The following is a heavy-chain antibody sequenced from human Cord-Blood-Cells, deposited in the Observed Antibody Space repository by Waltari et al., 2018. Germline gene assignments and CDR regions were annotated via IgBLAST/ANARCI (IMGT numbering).Heavy chain of an antibody. J-gene: IGHJ4*02. Sequence: EVQLVESGVGLVQPGGSLRRSCPASRCTFSSNWRGWLGQAPGKGLEWVANIKQDGSEKYYVDSVKGRFTISRDNAKNSLYLQMNSLRAEDTAVYYCARDPTEGTTSDYWGQGTLVTVSS. CDR1: RCTFSSNW. D-gene: IGHD4-17*01. V-gene: IGHV3-7*01. CDR2: IKQDGSEK. CDR3: ARDPTEGTTSDY.